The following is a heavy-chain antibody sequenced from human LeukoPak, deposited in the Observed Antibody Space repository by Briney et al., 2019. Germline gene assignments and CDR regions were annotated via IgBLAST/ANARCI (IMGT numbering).Heavy chain of an antibody. CDR3: ARDYYDSSGSGCFDI. CDR1: GYPFTSCD. Sequence: GASVKVSCKASGYPFTSCDINWVRQATGQGLEWMGWMNPNSGGTNYAQRFQGRVTMTRDTSISTVYMELSRLRSDDTAVFYCARDYYDSSGSGCFDIWGQGTMVTVSS. D-gene: IGHD3-22*01. CDR2: MNPNSGGT. V-gene: IGHV1-2*02. J-gene: IGHJ3*02.